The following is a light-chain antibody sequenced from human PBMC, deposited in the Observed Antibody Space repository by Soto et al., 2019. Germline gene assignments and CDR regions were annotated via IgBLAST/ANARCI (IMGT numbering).Light chain of an antibody. Sequence: DIQMTQSPSSVSASVGDTVTITCRASQSISSWLAWYQQKPGTVPKLLIYAASSVQSGVPSRFSGSGDGTEFTLTITSLQPEDFETYYCQQGDSFPITFGQGTRLEMK. CDR2: AAS. V-gene: IGKV1-12*01. CDR1: QSISSW. CDR3: QQGDSFPIT. J-gene: IGKJ5*01.